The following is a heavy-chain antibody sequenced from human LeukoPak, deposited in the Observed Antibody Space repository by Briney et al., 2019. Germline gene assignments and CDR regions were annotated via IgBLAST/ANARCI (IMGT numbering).Heavy chain of an antibody. CDR1: GYTFTSYD. J-gene: IGHJ4*02. V-gene: IGHV1-8*01. D-gene: IGHD7-27*01. CDR3: AKNTALTGEFDS. Sequence: GASVKVSCKASGYTFTSYDVNWFRQATGQGLEWMGWMNPNSGNTGYAQKFQGRVSLTWDTSISTAYMELSSLRSEDTAVYYCAKNTALTGEFDSWGQGTLVTVSS. CDR2: MNPNSGNT.